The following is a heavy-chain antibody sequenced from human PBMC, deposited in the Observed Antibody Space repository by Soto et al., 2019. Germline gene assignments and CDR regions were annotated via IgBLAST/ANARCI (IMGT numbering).Heavy chain of an antibody. D-gene: IGHD3-22*01. CDR3: ARVRMIVVVKHFDY. J-gene: IGHJ4*02. CDR2: INHSGST. CDR1: GGSFSGYY. V-gene: IGHV4-34*01. Sequence: SETLSLTCAVYGGSFSGYYWSWIRQPPGKGLEWVGEINHSGSTNYNPSIKSRVTISVDTSKNQFSLKLSSVTAADTAVYYCARVRMIVVVKHFDYWGQGTLVTVSS.